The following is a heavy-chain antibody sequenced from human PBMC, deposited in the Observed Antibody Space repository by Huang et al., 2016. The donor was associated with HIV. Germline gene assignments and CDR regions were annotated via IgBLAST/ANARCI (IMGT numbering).Heavy chain of an antibody. CDR3: ARRAASGWQQEDFHL. V-gene: IGHV2-5*01. CDR1: GFSLRTSGVG. D-gene: IGHD6-19*01. Sequence: QITLQESGPTLVKATQTLTLTCTFSGFSLRTSGVGVGWFRQPPGKALEWLALIHWNNDKHYNSALKSRRTITKDTAKTQVVLTMANVDPLDTATYYCARRAASGWQQEDFHLWGQGTLVTVSS. CDR2: IHWNNDK. J-gene: IGHJ1*01.